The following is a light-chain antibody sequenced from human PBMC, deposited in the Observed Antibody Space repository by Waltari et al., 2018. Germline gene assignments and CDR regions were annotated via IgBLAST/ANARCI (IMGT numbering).Light chain of an antibody. CDR3: CSYAGSWV. V-gene: IGLV2-23*01. J-gene: IGLJ3*02. CDR1: TRDIGRYNL. CDR2: EGS. Sequence: QSALPQPASVSGSPGQSITISCTGTTRDIGRYNLVTWYQQHPGKAPKLMIYEGSKRPSGVSNRFSGSKSGNTASLTISGLQAEDEADYYCCSYAGSWVFGGGTKLTVL.